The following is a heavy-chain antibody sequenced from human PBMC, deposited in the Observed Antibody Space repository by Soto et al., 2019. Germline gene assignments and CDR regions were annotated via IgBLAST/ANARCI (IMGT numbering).Heavy chain of an antibody. CDR2: IYSGGST. D-gene: IGHD6-25*01. CDR3: ARDIPAADTPRFGMDV. Sequence: EVQLVETGGGLIQPGGSLRLSCAASGFTVSSNYMSWVRQAPGKGLEWVSVIYSGGSTYYADSVKGRFTISRDNSKNTLYLQMNSLRAEDTAVYYCARDIPAADTPRFGMDVWGQGTTVTVSS. CDR1: GFTVSSNY. J-gene: IGHJ6*02. V-gene: IGHV3-53*02.